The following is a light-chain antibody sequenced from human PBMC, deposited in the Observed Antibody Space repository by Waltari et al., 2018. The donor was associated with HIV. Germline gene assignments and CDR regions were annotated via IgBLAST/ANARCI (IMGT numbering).Light chain of an antibody. CDR3: SSYTTSSTWV. CDR1: SSDIGSYNR. Sequence: QSTLTQSPSVSGSLGQSVTIACSGTSSDIGSYNRVSWYQQPPGTAPNLIIHEVTNRPSGVAVRFSGSKSGNTASLTISGLQADDEADYYCSSYTTSSTWVFGGGTQLTVL. V-gene: IGLV2-18*02. J-gene: IGLJ3*02. CDR2: EVT.